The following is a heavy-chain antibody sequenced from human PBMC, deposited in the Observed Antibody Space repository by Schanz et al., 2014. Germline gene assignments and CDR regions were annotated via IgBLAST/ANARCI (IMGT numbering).Heavy chain of an antibody. CDR2: IRPDNGHT. D-gene: IGHD2-21*01. CDR1: GYTFTDYG. J-gene: IGHJ4*02. Sequence: QVQLVQSGGEMKKPGASVKVSCKASGYTFTDYGLSWVRQAPGQGLEWLGWIRPDNGHTTYSQKVRDRVIFTTDTSTTTAYMELSGLRSEDTAVYYCARDRLECGAECYSVEVFEIWGQGTLXIVSS. V-gene: IGHV1-18*01. CDR3: ARDRLECGAECYSVEVFEI.